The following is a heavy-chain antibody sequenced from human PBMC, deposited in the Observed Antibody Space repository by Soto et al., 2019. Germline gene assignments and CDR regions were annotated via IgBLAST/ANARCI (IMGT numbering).Heavy chain of an antibody. Sequence: QDQLVQSGAEVKKPGASVTVSCKASGYSFTNYGITWVRQAPGQGLEWLGWISAFNGNTHYAQKVQGRVTMTTDASMSTAYMELRSLRSDATAVYYCARDRGVAPPVAGNTHYYYYMDVWGKGTTVTVSS. CDR3: ARDRGVAPPVAGNTHYYYYMDV. CDR2: ISAFNGNT. V-gene: IGHV1-18*01. D-gene: IGHD6-19*01. J-gene: IGHJ6*03. CDR1: GYSFTNYG.